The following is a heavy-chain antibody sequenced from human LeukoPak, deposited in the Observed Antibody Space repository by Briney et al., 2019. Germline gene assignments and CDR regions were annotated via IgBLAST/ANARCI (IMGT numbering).Heavy chain of an antibody. CDR3: ARDGHYDILTGYFQD. J-gene: IGHJ1*01. V-gene: IGHV3-11*01. CDR1: GFTFTDYY. D-gene: IGHD3-9*01. CDR2: ITNSGTTI. Sequence: GGSLRLSCAASGFTFTDYYMSWIRQAPGKGLEWVSYITNSGTTIYYADSVKGRFTISRDNAKNSLYLQMNSLRAEDTAVYYCARDGHYDILTGYFQDWGQGTLVTVSS.